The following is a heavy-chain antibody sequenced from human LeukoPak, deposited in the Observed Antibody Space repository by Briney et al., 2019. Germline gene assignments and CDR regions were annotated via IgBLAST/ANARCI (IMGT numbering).Heavy chain of an antibody. Sequence: GGSLRLSCAASGFTFSSYWMSWVRQAPGKGLEWVANIKQDGSEKYYADSVKGRFTISRDNSKNTLYLQMNSLRAEDTAVYYWAKVSIGETRIITFGGVIVIPGIDYWGQGTLVTVSS. D-gene: IGHD3-16*02. V-gene: IGHV3-7*01. CDR1: GFTFSSYW. CDR3: AKVSIGETRIITFGGVIVIPGIDY. J-gene: IGHJ4*02. CDR2: IKQDGSEK.